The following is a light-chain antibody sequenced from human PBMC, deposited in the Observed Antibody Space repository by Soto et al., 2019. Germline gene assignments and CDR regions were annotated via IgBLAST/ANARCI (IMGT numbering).Light chain of an antibody. J-gene: IGKJ1*01. CDR3: QQAHTLPWT. CDR1: QDINSW. Sequence: DIQMTQSPSSVSASVGDRVSITYRASQDINSWLAWYQRKPGKAPKLLMYAASTLQSGVPSRFSGSGSGTDFTPTINSLQAEDFATYYCQQAHTLPWTFGQGTKVDIK. V-gene: IGKV1-12*01. CDR2: AAS.